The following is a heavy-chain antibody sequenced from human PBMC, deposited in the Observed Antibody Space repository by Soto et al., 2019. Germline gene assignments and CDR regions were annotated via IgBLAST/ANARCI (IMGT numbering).Heavy chain of an antibody. J-gene: IGHJ4*02. Sequence: EVQLLESGGGLVQPGGSLRLSCAASGFTFSSYAMNWFRQAPGKGLEWVSGISGGGDDTYYADSVKGRFTISRDNTKNTLYLKMNGLRAEDTAVYYCAKKVGYSSSPFDYWGQGTLVTVSS. CDR3: AKKVGYSSSPFDY. CDR2: ISGGGDDT. CDR1: GFTFSSYA. V-gene: IGHV3-23*01. D-gene: IGHD6-6*01.